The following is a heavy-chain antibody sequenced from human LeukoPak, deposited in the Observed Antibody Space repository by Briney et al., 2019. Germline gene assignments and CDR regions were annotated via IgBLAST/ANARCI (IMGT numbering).Heavy chain of an antibody. CDR3: ARAHPYSSGWYAPYFQH. CDR1: GFTFSSYS. CDR2: ISSSSSYI. Sequence: PGGSLRLSCAASGFTFSSYSMNWVRQAPGKGLEWVSSISSSSSYIYYADSVEGRFTISRDNAKNSLYLQMNSLRAEDTAVYYCARAHPYSSGWYAPYFQHWGQGTLVTVSS. D-gene: IGHD6-19*01. J-gene: IGHJ1*01. V-gene: IGHV3-21*01.